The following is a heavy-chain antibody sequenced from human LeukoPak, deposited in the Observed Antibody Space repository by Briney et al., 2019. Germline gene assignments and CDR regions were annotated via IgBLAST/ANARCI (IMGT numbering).Heavy chain of an antibody. CDR2: INYSGST. CDR3: ARAYWILDY. V-gene: IGHV4-39*07. D-gene: IGHD2-21*01. Sequence: SETLSLTCTVSGGSISSSSYYWGWIRQPPGKGLEWIGSINYSGSTYYNPSLESRVTISKDTSKNQFSLRLSSVTAADTAVYYCARAYWILDYWGQGTLVTVSS. CDR1: GGSISSSSYY. J-gene: IGHJ4*02.